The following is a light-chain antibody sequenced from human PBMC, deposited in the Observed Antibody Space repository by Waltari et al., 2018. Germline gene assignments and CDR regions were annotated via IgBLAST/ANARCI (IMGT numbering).Light chain of an antibody. CDR1: NSNIGAGYD. CDR3: QSYDSSLGGSV. V-gene: IGLV1-40*01. CDR2: GNT. J-gene: IGLJ2*01. Sequence: QSVPTQPPSVSGAPGQRVTISCTGTNSNIGAGYDVNWYQQLPGEAPKLLIYGNTNRPSGVPDRVSGSKSGTSASLAITGLQAEDEADYYCQSYDSSLGGSVFGGGTKLTVL.